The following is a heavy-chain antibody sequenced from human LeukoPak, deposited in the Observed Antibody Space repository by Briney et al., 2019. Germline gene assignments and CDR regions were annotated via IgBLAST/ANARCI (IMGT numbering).Heavy chain of an antibody. CDR1: GGSISSYY. V-gene: IGHV4-4*07. D-gene: IGHD3-3*01. CDR2: IYTSGST. J-gene: IGHJ3*02. CDR3: ARNFYDFWSGYSYYDAFDI. Sequence: SETLSLTCTVSGGSISSYYWSWIRQPAGKGLEWIGRIYTSGSTNYNPSLKSRVTMSVGTSKNQFSLKLSSVTAADTAVYYCARNFYDFWSGYSYYDAFDIWGQGTMVTVSS.